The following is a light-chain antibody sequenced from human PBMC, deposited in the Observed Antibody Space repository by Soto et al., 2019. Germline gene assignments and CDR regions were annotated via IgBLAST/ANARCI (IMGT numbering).Light chain of an antibody. CDR2: GAS. V-gene: IGKV3-15*01. CDR1: QSVSSN. Sequence: EIVMTQSPATLSVYPGERATLSCRASQSVSSNLPWYQQKPGQAPRLLIYGASTRATGIPARFSGSGSGTEFTLTISSLQSEDFAVYYCQQYNNWPPQGTFGQGTKVEIK. J-gene: IGKJ1*01. CDR3: QQYNNWPPQGT.